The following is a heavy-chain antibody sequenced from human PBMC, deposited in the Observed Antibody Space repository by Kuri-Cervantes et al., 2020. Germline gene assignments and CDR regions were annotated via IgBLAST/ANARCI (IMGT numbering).Heavy chain of an antibody. CDR2: MNSDGSNI. J-gene: IGHJ3*01. CDR3: VREDSR. V-gene: IGHV3-74*01. D-gene: IGHD2-15*01. CDR1: GFTFSSYW. Sequence: GGSLRLSCAASGFTFSSYWMHWVRQPPGKGLIWISGMNSDGSNIKYADSVKGRFTISRDNAKNTVYLQMNSLRAEDTAVYYCVREDSRWGQGTMVTVSS.